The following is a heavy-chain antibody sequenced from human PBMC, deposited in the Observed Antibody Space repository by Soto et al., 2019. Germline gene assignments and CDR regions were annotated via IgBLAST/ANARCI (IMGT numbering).Heavy chain of an antibody. CDR1: GGSMTNKY. V-gene: IGHV4-59*01. J-gene: IGHJ4*01. CDR2: IYYSGET. Sequence: QVQLQESGPGLVKPSETLSLTCTVSGGSMTNKYWSWMRQPPRKGLEWIGYIYYSGETNYNPSLNSRVTISIDTSKNQFSLNLSSVTAADKAIYYCAREDSDYPDYWGQGILVTVSS. D-gene: IGHD4-4*01. CDR3: AREDSDYPDY.